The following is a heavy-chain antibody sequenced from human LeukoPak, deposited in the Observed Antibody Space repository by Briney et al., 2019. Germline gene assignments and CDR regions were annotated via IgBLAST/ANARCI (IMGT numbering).Heavy chain of an antibody. CDR1: GFTFSNSA. D-gene: IGHD3-16*02. CDR3: ARALRLGELSFPVDY. Sequence: PGGSLRLSCAASGFTFSNSAMSWVRQAPGKGLEWVSGISANGGSTYYADSVKGRFTISRDNSKSTLYLQMNSLRAEDTALYYCARALRLGELSFPVDYWGQGTLVAVSS. CDR2: ISANGGST. V-gene: IGHV3-23*01. J-gene: IGHJ4*02.